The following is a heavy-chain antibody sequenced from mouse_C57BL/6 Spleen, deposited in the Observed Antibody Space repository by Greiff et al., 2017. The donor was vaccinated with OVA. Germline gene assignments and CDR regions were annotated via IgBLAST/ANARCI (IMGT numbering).Heavy chain of an antibody. Sequence: DVKLQESGGGLVKPGGSLKLSCAASGFTFSSYAMSWVRQTPEKRLAWVATISDGGSYTYYPDNVKGRFTISRDNAKNNLYLQMSHLKSEDNAMYYCARDYYRSKRGNYFDYRGQGPPPTVSS. D-gene: IGHD1-1*01. V-gene: IGHV5-4*01. J-gene: IGHJ2*01. CDR2: ISDGGSYT. CDR3: ARDYYRSKRGNYFDY. CDR1: GFTFSSYA.